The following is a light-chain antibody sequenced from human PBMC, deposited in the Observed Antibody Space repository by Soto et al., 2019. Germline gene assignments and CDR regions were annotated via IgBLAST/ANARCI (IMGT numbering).Light chain of an antibody. CDR2: DVS. J-gene: IGLJ2*01. CDR3: SSYTSGSTRVV. V-gene: IGLV2-14*03. CDR1: GSDVGGYNY. Sequence: QSALTQPASVSGSPGQSITISCTGTGSDVGGYNYVSWYQQHPGKAPKVMIYDVSKRPSGISNRFSGSKSGNTASLTISGLQIEDEADYYYSSYTSGSTRVVFGGGTKLTVL.